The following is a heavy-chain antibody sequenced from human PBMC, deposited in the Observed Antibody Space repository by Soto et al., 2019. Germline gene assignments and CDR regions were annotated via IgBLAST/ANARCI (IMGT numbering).Heavy chain of an antibody. CDR1: GLTFSDST. CDR2: IRTKVNSYAT. J-gene: IGHJ6*02. CDR3: ARVPSPFDFYYAMDV. Sequence: GGSLRLSCAASGLTFSDSTIHWVRQASGKGLEWVALIRTKVNSYATVYAASVRGRFTISRDDSKNTAYLQMNSLRSEDTAVYFCARVPSPFDFYYAMDVWGQGTTVTVSS. V-gene: IGHV3-73*01. D-gene: IGHD3-16*01.